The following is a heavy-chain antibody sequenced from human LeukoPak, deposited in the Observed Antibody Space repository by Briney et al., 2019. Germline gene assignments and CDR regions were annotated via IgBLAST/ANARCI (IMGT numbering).Heavy chain of an antibody. J-gene: IGHJ3*02. V-gene: IGHV3-33*01. CDR1: GFTFSGYG. CDR3: ARESRVVVAGRDAFDI. D-gene: IGHD2-15*01. Sequence: PGRSLRLSCAASGFTFSGYGMHWVRQAPGKGLEWVAVIWYDGSNKYYADSVKGRFTISRDNSKNTLYLQMNSLRAEDTAVYYCARESRVVVAGRDAFDIWGQGTMVTVSS. CDR2: IWYDGSNK.